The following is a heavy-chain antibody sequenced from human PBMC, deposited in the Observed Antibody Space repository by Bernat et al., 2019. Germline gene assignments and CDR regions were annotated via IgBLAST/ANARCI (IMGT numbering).Heavy chain of an antibody. V-gene: IGHV3-33*01. D-gene: IGHD6-13*01. CDR1: GYTFSKSG. J-gene: IGHJ3*02. CDR2: IWGDGSKK. CDR3: ARVAAAGTNAFDI. Sequence: QVQLVESGGGVVQAGRSLRLSCAASGYTFSKSGMHWVRQAPGKGLEWVAVIWGDGSKKFYADSVKGRFSISKDDSKNTLYLQMNSLRAEDTAVYYCARVAAAGTNAFDIWGQGTMVTVSS.